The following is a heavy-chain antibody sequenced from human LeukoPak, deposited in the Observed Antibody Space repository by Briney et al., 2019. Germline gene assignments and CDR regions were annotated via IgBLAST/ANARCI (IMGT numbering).Heavy chain of an antibody. V-gene: IGHV3-23*01. CDR1: GFTFSSYG. J-gene: IGHJ6*03. CDR3: AKDVRGTIFGVVILQAYYYYMDV. D-gene: IGHD3-3*01. Sequence: GGSLRLSCAASGFTFSSYGMHWVRQAPGKGLEWVSALSGSGGSTYYADSVKGRFTISRDNSKNTLYLQMNSLRAEDTAVYYCAKDVRGTIFGVVILQAYYYYMDVWGKGTTVTVSS. CDR2: LSGSGGST.